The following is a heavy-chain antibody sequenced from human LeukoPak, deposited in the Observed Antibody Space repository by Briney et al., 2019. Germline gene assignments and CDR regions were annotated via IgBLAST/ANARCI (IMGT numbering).Heavy chain of an antibody. CDR2: IRYDGSNK. V-gene: IGHV3-30*02. CDR3: AKDLAVPAATRFDP. D-gene: IGHD2-2*01. J-gene: IGHJ5*02. Sequence: PGGSLRLSCAASGFTFSSYGMHWVRQAPGKGLEWVAFIRYDGSNKYYADSVKGRFTISRDNSKNTLYLQMNSLRAEDTAVYYCAKDLAVPAATRFDPWGQGTLVTVSS. CDR1: GFTFSSYG.